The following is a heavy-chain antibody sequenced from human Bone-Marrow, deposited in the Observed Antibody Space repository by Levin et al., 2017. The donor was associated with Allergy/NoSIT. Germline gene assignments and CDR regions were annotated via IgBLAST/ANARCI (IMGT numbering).Heavy chain of an antibody. Sequence: EASVKVSCKASGGTFSSYAISWVRQAPGQGLEWMGGIIPIFGTANYAQKFQGRVTITADKSTSTAYMELSSLRSEDTAVYYCARVTMVRGANYYYYGMDVWGQGTTVTVSS. CDR1: GGTFSSYA. V-gene: IGHV1-69*06. D-gene: IGHD3-10*01. J-gene: IGHJ6*02. CDR2: IIPIFGTA. CDR3: ARVTMVRGANYYYYGMDV.